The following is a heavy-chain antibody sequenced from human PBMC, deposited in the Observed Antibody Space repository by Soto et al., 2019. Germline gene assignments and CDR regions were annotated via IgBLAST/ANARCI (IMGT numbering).Heavy chain of an antibody. J-gene: IGHJ5*02. CDR1: GGTFSSYT. CDR2: IIPSLGIA. V-gene: IGHV1-69*02. Sequence: QVQLVQSGAEVKKPGSSVKVSCKASGGTFSSYTISWVRQAPGQGLEWMGRIIPSLGIANYAQKFQGRVTITADKSTSTAYMELSSLGSEDTAVYYCARIHTYYYGSGSSSHWFDPWGEGTLVPVSS. D-gene: IGHD3-10*01. CDR3: ARIHTYYYGSGSSSHWFDP.